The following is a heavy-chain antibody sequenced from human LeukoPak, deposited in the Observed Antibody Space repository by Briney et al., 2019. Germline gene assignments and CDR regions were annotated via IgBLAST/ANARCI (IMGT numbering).Heavy chain of an antibody. CDR2: ISYDGSTK. D-gene: IGHD3-16*01. V-gene: IGHV3-30*18. CDR1: RFTFSSYG. J-gene: IGHJ4*02. Sequence: PGGSLRLSCAASRFTFSSYGMHWVRQAPGKGLEWVAVISYDGSTKYYADSVKGRFTISRDNSKNTLYLQMNSLRAEDTAVYYCAKDGTVHTFMIEIDYWGQGTLVTVSS. CDR3: AKDGTVHTFMIEIDY.